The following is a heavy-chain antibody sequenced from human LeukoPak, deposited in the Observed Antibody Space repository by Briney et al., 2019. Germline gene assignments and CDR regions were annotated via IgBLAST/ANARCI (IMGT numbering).Heavy chain of an antibody. CDR2: ISGSGGST. Sequence: PGGSLRLSCAASGFTFSSYAMSWVRQAPGKGLEWVSAISGSGGSTYYADSVKGRFTISRDNSKNTLYLQMNSLRAEDTAVYYRAKGDYYDSSGYYNPGLFDDWGQGTLVTVSS. D-gene: IGHD3-22*01. V-gene: IGHV3-23*01. J-gene: IGHJ4*02. CDR1: GFTFSSYA. CDR3: AKGDYYDSSGYYNPGLFDD.